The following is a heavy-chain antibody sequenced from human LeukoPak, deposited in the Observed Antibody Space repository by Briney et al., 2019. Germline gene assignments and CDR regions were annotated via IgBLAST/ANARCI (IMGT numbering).Heavy chain of an antibody. J-gene: IGHJ4*02. CDR3: ARDAVVGTSDY. CDR2: ISSSSSYI. V-gene: IGHV3-21*01. D-gene: IGHD3-22*01. Sequence: KPGGSLRLSCAASGFTFSSYSMNWVRQAPGKGLEWVSSISSSSSYIYYVDSVKGRFTIARDNAKNSLYLQMNTLRAEDTAVYYCARDAVVGTSDYWGQGTLVTVSS. CDR1: GFTFSSYS.